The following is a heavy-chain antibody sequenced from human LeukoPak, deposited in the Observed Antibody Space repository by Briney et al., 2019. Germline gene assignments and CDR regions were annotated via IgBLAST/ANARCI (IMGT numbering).Heavy chain of an antibody. CDR3: ATATAMVKFNY. Sequence: ASVKVSCKASGYTFTSYAMNWVRQAPGQGLEWMGIINPSGGSTSYAQKFQGRVTMTRDTSTSTVYMELSSLRSEDTAVYYCATATAMVKFNYWGQGTLVTVSS. V-gene: IGHV1-46*01. J-gene: IGHJ4*02. CDR1: GYTFTSYA. CDR2: INPSGGST. D-gene: IGHD5-18*01.